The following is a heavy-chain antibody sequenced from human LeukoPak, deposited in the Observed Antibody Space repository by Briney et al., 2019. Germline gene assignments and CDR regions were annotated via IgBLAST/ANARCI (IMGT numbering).Heavy chain of an antibody. J-gene: IGHJ3*02. CDR2: ISGSGGST. D-gene: IGHD3-3*01. CDR1: GFTLGSYA. V-gene: IGHV3-23*01. Sequence: GGSLRLSCAASGFTLGSYAMSWVRQAPGKGLEWVSAISGSGGSTYYADSVKGRFTISRDNSKNTLYLQMNSLRAEDTAVYYCAKESRITIFGVVPDAFDIWGQGTMVTVSS. CDR3: AKESRITIFGVVPDAFDI.